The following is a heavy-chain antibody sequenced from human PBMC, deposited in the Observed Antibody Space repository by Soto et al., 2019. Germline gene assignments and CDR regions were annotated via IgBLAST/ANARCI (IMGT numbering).Heavy chain of an antibody. Sequence: PGGSLRLSCAASGFTFGSYWMHWVRQAPGKGLVWVSRINSDGSSTSYADSVKGRFTISRDNAKNTLYLQMNSLRAEDTAVYYCAREGYYYGSGNIRFYYGMDVWGQGTTVTVSS. CDR1: GFTFGSYW. V-gene: IGHV3-74*01. CDR3: AREGYYYGSGNIRFYYGMDV. CDR2: INSDGSST. J-gene: IGHJ6*02. D-gene: IGHD3-10*01.